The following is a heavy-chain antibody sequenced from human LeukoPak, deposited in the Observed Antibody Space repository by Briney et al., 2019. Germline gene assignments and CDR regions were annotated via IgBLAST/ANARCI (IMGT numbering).Heavy chain of an antibody. CDR1: GFTFSSYG. D-gene: IGHD5-18*01. V-gene: IGHV3-30*18. Sequence: GGSLRLSCAASGFTFSSYGMHWVRQAPGKGLEWVAVISYDGSNKYYADSVKGRFTISRDNSKDTLYLQMNSLRAEDTAVYYCAKAGYSYGQRHYFDYWGQGTLVTVSS. CDR2: ISYDGSNK. CDR3: AKAGYSYGQRHYFDY. J-gene: IGHJ4*02.